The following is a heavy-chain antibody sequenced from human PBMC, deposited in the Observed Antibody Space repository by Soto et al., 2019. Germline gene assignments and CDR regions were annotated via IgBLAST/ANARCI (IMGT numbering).Heavy chain of an antibody. J-gene: IGHJ6*02. D-gene: IGHD7-27*01. CDR2: IIPIFGTA. V-gene: IGHV1-69*13. Sequence: ASVKVSFKASGGTFSSYAISWVRQAPGQGLEWMGGIIPIFGTANYAQKFQGRVTITADESTSTAYMELSSLRSEDTAVYYCARGGGHGDHTRAVPVHYYYSDGLDVWGQGTTVTVSS. CDR3: ARGGGHGDHTRAVPVHYYYSDGLDV. CDR1: GGTFSSYA.